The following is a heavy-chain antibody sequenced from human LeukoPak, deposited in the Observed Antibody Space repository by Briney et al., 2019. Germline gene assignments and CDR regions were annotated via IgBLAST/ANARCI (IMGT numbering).Heavy chain of an antibody. Sequence: GGSLRLSCAASGFTFSSYAMHWVRQAPGKGLEWVAVISYDGGNKYYADSVKGRFTISRDNSKNTLYLQMNSLRAEDTAVYYCAREDYYDSSGYPQIDYWGQGTLVTVSS. J-gene: IGHJ4*02. V-gene: IGHV3-30-3*01. D-gene: IGHD3-22*01. CDR3: AREDYYDSSGYPQIDY. CDR1: GFTFSSYA. CDR2: ISYDGGNK.